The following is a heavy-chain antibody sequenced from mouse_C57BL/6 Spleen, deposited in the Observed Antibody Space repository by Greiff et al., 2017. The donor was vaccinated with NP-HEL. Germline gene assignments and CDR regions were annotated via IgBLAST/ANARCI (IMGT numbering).Heavy chain of an antibody. J-gene: IGHJ4*01. V-gene: IGHV1-69*01. Sequence: QVQLKQPGAELVMPGASVKLSCKASGYTFTSYWMHWVKQRPGQGLEWIGEIDPSDSYTNYNQKFKGKSTLTVDKSSSTAYMQLSSLTSEDSAVYYCAIITTVYAMDYWGQGTSVTVSS. CDR3: AIITTVYAMDY. CDR2: IDPSDSYT. CDR1: GYTFTSYW. D-gene: IGHD1-1*01.